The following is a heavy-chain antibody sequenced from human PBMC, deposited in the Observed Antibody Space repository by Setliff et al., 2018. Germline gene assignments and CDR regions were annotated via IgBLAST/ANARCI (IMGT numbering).Heavy chain of an antibody. CDR1: GASISSGTYY. CDR3: ARGMRDGYRSFHY. CDR2: IHYSGST. V-gene: IGHV4-39*07. J-gene: IGHJ4*02. D-gene: IGHD5-12*01. Sequence: SETLSLTCTVSGASISSGTYYWAWIRQPPGKGLEWIGRIHYSGSTYFNPSLESRVTLSVDTSKNQFSLKLTSVIAADTAVYYCARGMRDGYRSFHYWGQGTLVTVSS.